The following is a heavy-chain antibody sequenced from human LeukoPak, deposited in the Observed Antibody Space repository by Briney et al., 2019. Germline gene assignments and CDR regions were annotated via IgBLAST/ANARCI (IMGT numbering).Heavy chain of an antibody. V-gene: IGHV3-53*01. CDR3: ARDRKVATPAHYYYYGMDV. D-gene: IGHD4-23*01. J-gene: IGHJ6*02. CDR2: IYSGGST. CDR1: GFTVSSNY. Sequence: GGSLRLSCAASGFTVSSNYMSWVRQAPGKGLEWVSVIYSGGSTYYADSVKGRFTISRDNSKNTLYLQMNSLRAEDTAVYYCARDRKVATPAHYYYYGMDVWGQGTTVTVSS.